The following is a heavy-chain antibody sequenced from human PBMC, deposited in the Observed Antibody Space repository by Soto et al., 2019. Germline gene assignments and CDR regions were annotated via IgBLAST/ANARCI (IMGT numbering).Heavy chain of an antibody. V-gene: IGHV1-2*02. CDR2: INPATGAA. Sequence: QLHLVQSGAVVKKPGASVTVSCSASGYPVTAYYMHWVRQAPGRGLEWMGGINPATGAAKYTQTCQGRVTMTRDTPTSTVFTELGGPTSGDTAVFYCARGGGVGVAGSAAFDMWGQGTLVTVSS. CDR1: GYPVTAYY. CDR3: ARGGGVGVAGSAAFDM. J-gene: IGHJ3*02. D-gene: IGHD3-3*01.